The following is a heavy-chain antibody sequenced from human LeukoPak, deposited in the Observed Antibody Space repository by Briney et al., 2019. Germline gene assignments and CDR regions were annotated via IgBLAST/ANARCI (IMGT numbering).Heavy chain of an antibody. J-gene: IGHJ4*02. CDR1: GGAFSSYA. Sequence: GASVKVSCKASGGAFSSYAISWVRQAPGQGLEWMGGIIPIFGTANYAQKFQGRVTITADESTSTAYMELSSLRSEDTAVYYCASALGYCSSTSCSDYWGQGTLVTVSS. V-gene: IGHV1-69*13. CDR2: IIPIFGTA. CDR3: ASALGYCSSTSCSDY. D-gene: IGHD2-2*01.